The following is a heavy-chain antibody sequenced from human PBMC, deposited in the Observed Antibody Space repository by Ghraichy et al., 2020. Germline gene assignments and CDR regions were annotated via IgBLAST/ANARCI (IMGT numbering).Heavy chain of an antibody. CDR1: GFTFSSYA. D-gene: IGHD2-15*01. CDR3: ATPRYCSGGSCHGWFDP. CDR2: ISGSGGST. V-gene: IGHV3-23*01. J-gene: IGHJ5*02. Sequence: GGSLRLSCAASGFTFSSYAMSWVRQAPGKGLEWVSSISGSGGSTYYADSVKGRFTISRDNSKNTLYLQMNSLRAEDTAVYYCATPRYCSGGSCHGWFDPWGQGTLVTVSS.